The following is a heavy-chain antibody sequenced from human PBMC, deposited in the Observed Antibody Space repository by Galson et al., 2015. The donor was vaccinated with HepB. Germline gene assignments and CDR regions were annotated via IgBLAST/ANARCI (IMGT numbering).Heavy chain of an antibody. Sequence: SLRLSCAASGFTFSGSAMHWVRQASGKGLGWVGRIRSKANSYATAYAASVKGRFTISRDDSKNTAYLQMKSLKTEDTAVYYCTLYYYDSSGYYLGRDYWGQGTLVTVSS. CDR1: GFTFSGSA. CDR3: TLYYYDSSGYYLGRDY. CDR2: IRSKANSYAT. D-gene: IGHD3-22*01. V-gene: IGHV3-73*01. J-gene: IGHJ4*02.